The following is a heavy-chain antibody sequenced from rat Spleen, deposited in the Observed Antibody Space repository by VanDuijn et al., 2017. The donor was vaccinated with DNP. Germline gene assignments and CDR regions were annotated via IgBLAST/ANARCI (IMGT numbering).Heavy chain of an antibody. Sequence: QVQLKESGPGLVQPSQTLSLTCTVSGFSLTTYTVTWVRQPPGKGLEWIAAISSGGSTSSNSALKSRLSISRDTSKSQVFLKMSRLQTEDTAMYFCASSIAAIGWFAYWGQGTLVTVSS. CDR3: ASSIAAIGWFAY. CDR1: GFSLTTYT. V-gene: IGHV2-6*01. D-gene: IGHD1-2*01. J-gene: IGHJ3*01. CDR2: ISSGGST.